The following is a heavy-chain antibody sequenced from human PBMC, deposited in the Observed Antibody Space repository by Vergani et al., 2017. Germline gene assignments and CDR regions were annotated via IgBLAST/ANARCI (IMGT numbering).Heavy chain of an antibody. Sequence: QVRLQESGPGLVKPSQTLSLTCTVSGGSIRSGDYFWSWIRQPPGKGLEYIGYLFYSGSTSYNPSLKSRVTISVDTSRNQFSLKLSSVTAADTAVYSWAAFLRTWGPDNPHFMAVWGKGTTVTVS. CDR2: LFYSGST. V-gene: IGHV4-30-4*01. J-gene: IGHJ6*03. CDR3: AAFLRTWGPDNPHFMAV. CDR1: GGSIRSGDYF. D-gene: IGHD3-16*01.